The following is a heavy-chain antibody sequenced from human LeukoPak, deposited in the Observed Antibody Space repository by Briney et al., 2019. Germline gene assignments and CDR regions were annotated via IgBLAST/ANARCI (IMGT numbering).Heavy chain of an antibody. V-gene: IGHV1-2*06. CDR2: INPNSGGT. CDR3: ATYSGSYGGLDY. J-gene: IGHJ4*02. CDR1: GYTFTGYY. D-gene: IGHD1-26*01. Sequence: ASVKVSCKASGYTFTGYYMHWVRQAPGQGLEWMGRINPNSGGTNYAQKFQGRVTMTRDTSISTAYMELSRLRSEDTAVYYCATYSGSYGGLDYWGQGTLVTVSS.